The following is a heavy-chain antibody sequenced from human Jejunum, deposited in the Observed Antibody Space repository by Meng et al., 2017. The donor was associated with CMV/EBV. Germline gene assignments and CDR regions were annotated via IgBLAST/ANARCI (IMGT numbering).Heavy chain of an antibody. D-gene: IGHD3-3*01. Sequence: QVQLQESGPGLVKPSETLSLTCTVSCGSMNSYYWTWIRQPAGKGLEWIGHIYSSGITNYNPSLKSRVTISIDTSKKQFSLRLSSVTAADMAVYYCARDYNFWSAPAFDYWGQGTLVTVSS. CDR3: ARDYNFWSAPAFDY. V-gene: IGHV4-4*07. J-gene: IGHJ4*02. CDR2: IYSSGIT. CDR1: CGSMNSYY.